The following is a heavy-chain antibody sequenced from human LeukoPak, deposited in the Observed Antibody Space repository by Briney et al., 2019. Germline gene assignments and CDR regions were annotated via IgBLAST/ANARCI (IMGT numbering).Heavy chain of an antibody. V-gene: IGHV4-31*03. CDR1: GGSISSGGYY. CDR3: ARDPYDSSGFDY. D-gene: IGHD3-22*01. Sequence: PSETLSLTCTVSGGSISSGGYYWSWIRQHSGKGLEWIGYIYYSGSTYYNPSLKSRVTISVDTSKNQFSLKLSSVTAADTAAYYCARDPYDSSGFDYWGQGTLVTVSS. CDR2: IYYSGST. J-gene: IGHJ4*02.